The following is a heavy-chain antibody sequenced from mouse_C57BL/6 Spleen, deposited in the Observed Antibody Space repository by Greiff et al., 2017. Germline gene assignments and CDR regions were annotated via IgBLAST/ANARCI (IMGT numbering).Heavy chain of an antibody. V-gene: IGHV1-64*01. CDR3: AMIYYGYDAWFAY. Sequence: QVQLQQPGAELVKPGASVTLSCKASGYTFTSYWMHWVKQRPGQGLEWIGMIHPNSGSTNDNEKFKSKATLTVDKSSSTAYMQLSSLTSEDSAVYYCAMIYYGYDAWFAYWGQGTLVTVSA. CDR2: IHPNSGST. D-gene: IGHD2-2*01. J-gene: IGHJ3*01. CDR1: GYTFTSYW.